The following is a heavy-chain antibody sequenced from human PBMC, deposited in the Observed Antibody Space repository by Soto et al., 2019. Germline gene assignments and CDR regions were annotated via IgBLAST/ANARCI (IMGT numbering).Heavy chain of an antibody. CDR2: IIPIFGTA. Sequence: ASVKVSCKDSGGTFSSYAISWVRQAPGQGLEWMGGIIPIFGTANYAQKFQGRVTITADESTSTAYMELSSLRSEDTAGYYCARGTKRLALGAYSDYRGPGTLFTVSS. D-gene: IGHD3-16*01. J-gene: IGHJ4*02. CDR1: GGTFSSYA. V-gene: IGHV1-69*13. CDR3: ARGTKRLALGAYSDY.